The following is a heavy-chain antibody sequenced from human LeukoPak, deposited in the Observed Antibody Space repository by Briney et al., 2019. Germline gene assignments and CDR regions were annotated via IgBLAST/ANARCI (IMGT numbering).Heavy chain of an antibody. D-gene: IGHD5-24*01. CDR3: AKEGGDGSPFDY. V-gene: IGHV3-30*02. CDR2: IRLDGTTQ. J-gene: IGHJ4*02. CDR1: GFIFSNYG. Sequence: GGSLRLSCAASGFIFSNYGMHWVRLSPDKGLEWLTFIRLDGTTQYYADSVRGRFTISRDNSKDTVSLQMYSLRAEDTGTYYCAKEGGDGSPFDYWGQGILVTVSS.